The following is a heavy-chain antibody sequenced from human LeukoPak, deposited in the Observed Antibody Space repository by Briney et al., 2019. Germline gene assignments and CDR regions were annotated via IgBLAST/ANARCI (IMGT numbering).Heavy chain of an antibody. Sequence: SGGSLRLSXAASGFTFCSYAMSWVRQTPGKGLEWVSAISGSGGSTYYADSVKGRFTISRDNSKNTLYLQMNSLRAEDTAVYYCAKDQGYMVRGWGQGTLVTVSS. CDR3: AKDQGYMVRG. J-gene: IGHJ4*02. CDR1: GFTFCSYA. V-gene: IGHV3-23*01. D-gene: IGHD3-10*01. CDR2: ISGSGGST.